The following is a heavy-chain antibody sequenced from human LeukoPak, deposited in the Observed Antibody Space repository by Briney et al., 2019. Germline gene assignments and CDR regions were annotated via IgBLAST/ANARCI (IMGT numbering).Heavy chain of an antibody. Sequence: PSETLSLTCTVPGGSISSSSYYWGWIRQPPGKGLEWIGYIYYSGSTNYNPSLKSRVTISVDTSKNQFSLKLSSVTAADTAVYYCARLGYCSGGSCYSDQGFDYWGQGTLVTVSS. CDR3: ARLGYCSGGSCYSDQGFDY. D-gene: IGHD2-15*01. CDR2: IYYSGST. J-gene: IGHJ4*02. CDR1: GGSISSSSYY. V-gene: IGHV4-61*05.